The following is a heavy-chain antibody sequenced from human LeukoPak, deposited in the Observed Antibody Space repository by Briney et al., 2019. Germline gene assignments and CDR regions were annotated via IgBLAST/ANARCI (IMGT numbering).Heavy chain of an antibody. J-gene: IGHJ5*01. D-gene: IGHD6-13*01. CDR1: RGSIRTADYY. CDR2: IYFSGTP. V-gene: IGHV4-39*01. CDR3: ARTSSWYAGAWFDS. Sequence: SETLSLTCTVSRGSIRTADYYWAWVRQPPGEGLEWLGSIYFSGTPYFNPSLKSRVAVSIDTSKNQFSLKVTSVNALDTAVYFCARTSSWYAGAWFDSWGQGTLVTVSS.